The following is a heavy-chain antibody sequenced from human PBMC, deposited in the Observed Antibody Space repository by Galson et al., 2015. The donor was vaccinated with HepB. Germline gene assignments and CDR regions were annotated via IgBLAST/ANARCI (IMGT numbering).Heavy chain of an antibody. V-gene: IGHV4-59*01. CDR1: GGSISSYY. Sequence: ETLSLTCTVSGGSISSYYWSWIRQPPGKGLEWIGHIYHSGSTNYNPSLRSRVTISVDTSKNQFSLNLKSVTAADTAVYFCARAVYFDYTIRHNIWFDPWGQGTLVTVSS. J-gene: IGHJ5*02. CDR2: IYHSGST. CDR3: ARAVYFDYTIRHNIWFDP. D-gene: IGHD3-9*01.